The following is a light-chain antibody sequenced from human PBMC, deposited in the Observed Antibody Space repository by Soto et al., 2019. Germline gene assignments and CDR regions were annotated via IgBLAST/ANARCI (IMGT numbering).Light chain of an antibody. CDR1: QSVLSSSNNKNY. CDR2: WAS. V-gene: IGKV4-1*01. CDR3: QQYFGTSPT. J-gene: IGKJ4*01. Sequence: DIVMTQSPDSLAVSLGERATINCKSSQSVLSSSNNKNYLAWYQQRPGQPPKLLIHWASTRQSGVPDRFSGSGSGTDFTLTISSLQAEDVAVYYCQQYFGTSPTFGVGTKVEIK.